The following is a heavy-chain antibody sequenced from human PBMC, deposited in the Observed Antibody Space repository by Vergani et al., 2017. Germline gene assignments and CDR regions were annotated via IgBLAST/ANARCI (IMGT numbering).Heavy chain of an antibody. CDR3: ARAPGYCSSTSCYDYYYYYMDV. D-gene: IGHD2-2*03. Sequence: EVQLVESGGGLVQPGGSLRLSCAASGFTFSSYSMNWVRQAPGKGLEWVSYISSSSSTIYYADSVKGRFTISRDNVKNSLYLQMNSLRVEDTAVYYCARAPGYCSSTSCYDYYYYYMDVWGKGTTVTVSS. CDR1: GFTFSSYS. V-gene: IGHV3-48*01. J-gene: IGHJ6*03. CDR2: ISSSSSTI.